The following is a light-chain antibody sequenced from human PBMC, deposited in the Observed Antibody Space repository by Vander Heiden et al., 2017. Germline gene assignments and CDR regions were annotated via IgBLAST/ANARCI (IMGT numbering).Light chain of an antibody. V-gene: IGKV3-20*01. Sequence: EFVLPQSPRTLSLSPGERATSSCRASQSVSSSYLAWYQQKPGQAPRLLIYGASSRATGIPDRFSGSGSGTDFTLTISRLEPEDFAVYYCQQYGSSPPTITFGQGTRLEIK. CDR3: QQYGSSPPTIT. CDR2: GAS. CDR1: QSVSSSY. J-gene: IGKJ5*01.